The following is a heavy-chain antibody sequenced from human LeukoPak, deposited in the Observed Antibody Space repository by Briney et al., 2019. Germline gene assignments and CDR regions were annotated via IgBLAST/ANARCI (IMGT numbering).Heavy chain of an antibody. J-gene: IGHJ4*02. Sequence: PSETLSLTCTVSSGSISSYYWGWIRQPPGKGLEGIASFYYSGNTYYNPSLQSRVSISVDTYKSQFSVNINSVTAAATAVYYCTRYGDRSNREFDYWGQGTLVTVSS. D-gene: IGHD2-21*02. CDR1: SGSISSYY. V-gene: IGHV4-39*01. CDR2: FYYSGNT. CDR3: TRYGDRSNREFDY.